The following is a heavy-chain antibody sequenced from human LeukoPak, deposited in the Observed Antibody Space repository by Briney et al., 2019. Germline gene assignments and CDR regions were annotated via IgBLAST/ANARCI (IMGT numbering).Heavy chain of an antibody. J-gene: IGHJ4*02. CDR1: GFTFSSYS. CDR3: ARGLRGYSYGLLDY. CDR2: ISSSSSYI. Sequence: GGSLRLSCAASGFTFSSYSMNWVRQAPGKGLEWVSSISSSSSYIYYADSVKGRFTISRDNAKNSLYLQMNSLRAEDTAVYYCARGLRGYSYGLLDYWGQGTLVTVSS. V-gene: IGHV3-21*01. D-gene: IGHD5-18*01.